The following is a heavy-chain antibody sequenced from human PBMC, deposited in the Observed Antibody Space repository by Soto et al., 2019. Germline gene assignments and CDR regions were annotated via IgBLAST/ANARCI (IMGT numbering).Heavy chain of an antibody. V-gene: IGHV3-21*01. CDR2: ISSSSSYI. D-gene: IGHD3-22*01. Sequence: EVQLVESGGGLVKPGGSLRLSCAASGYTFSRYSMNWIHQARGKVVEWVSSISSSSSYIYYADSVKGRFTISRDNAKNSLYLQMNSLRAEDTAVYYCARAKYYYDSHTGGWFDPWGQGTLVTVSS. CDR3: ARAKYYYDSHTGGWFDP. CDR1: GYTFSRYS. J-gene: IGHJ5*02.